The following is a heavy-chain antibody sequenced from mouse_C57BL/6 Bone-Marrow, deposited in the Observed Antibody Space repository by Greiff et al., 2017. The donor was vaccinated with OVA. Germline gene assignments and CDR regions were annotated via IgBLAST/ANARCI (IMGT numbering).Heavy chain of an antibody. J-gene: IGHJ1*03. CDR1: GYTFTDYN. D-gene: IGHD2-1*01. V-gene: IGHV1-18*01. Sequence: VQLQQSGPELVKPGASVKIPCKASGYTFTDYNMDWVKQSHGKSLEWIGDINPNNGGTIYNQKFKGKATLTVDKSSSTAYMELRSLTSEDTAVYYCARSGYGNYLPWYFDVWGTGTTVTVSS. CDR3: ARSGYGNYLPWYFDV. CDR2: INPNNGGT.